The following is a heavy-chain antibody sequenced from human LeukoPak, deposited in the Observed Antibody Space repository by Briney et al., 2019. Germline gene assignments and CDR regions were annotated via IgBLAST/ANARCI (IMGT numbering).Heavy chain of an antibody. CDR3: ARDSYGDANFDS. CDR2: IYADGNT. CDR1: GFLVNTNY. V-gene: IGHV3-53*01. Sequence: GGSLRLSCAASGFLVNTNYMTWVRQAPGRGLEWVSFIYADGNTYYADSVKGRFTISRDISKNAVYLQMNSLRAEDTAFYYCARDSYGDANFDSWGQGTLVTVSS. D-gene: IGHD4-17*01. J-gene: IGHJ4*02.